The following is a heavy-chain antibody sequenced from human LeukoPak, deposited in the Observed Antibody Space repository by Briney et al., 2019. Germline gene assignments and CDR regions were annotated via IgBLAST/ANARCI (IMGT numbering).Heavy chain of an antibody. J-gene: IGHJ5*02. D-gene: IGHD5-12*01. CDR2: INHSGST. CDR3: ARAKKRGYSAYTLWT. Sequence: SETLSLTCAVYGGSFSGYYWSWIRQPPGKGLEWIGEINHSGSTNYNPSLKSRVTISVDTSKNQFSLKLSSVTAADTAVYYCARAKKRGYSAYTLWTWGQGTLVTVSS. V-gene: IGHV4-34*01. CDR1: GGSFSGYY.